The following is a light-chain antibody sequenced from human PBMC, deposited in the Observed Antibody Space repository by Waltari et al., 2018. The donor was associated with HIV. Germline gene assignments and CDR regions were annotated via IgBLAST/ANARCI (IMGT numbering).Light chain of an antibody. Sequence: QSVLTQPPSLSAAPGHKINISCSWGGSNIGSRTVHWYQQLPSRAPKLIIDHDHRRPSGVSDRFTASKSGTSASLFISKLQAADEATYYCAAWDDSLSGFVFGGGT. CDR2: HDH. CDR3: AAWDDSLSGFV. V-gene: IGLV1-44*01. CDR1: GSNIGSRT. J-gene: IGLJ3*02.